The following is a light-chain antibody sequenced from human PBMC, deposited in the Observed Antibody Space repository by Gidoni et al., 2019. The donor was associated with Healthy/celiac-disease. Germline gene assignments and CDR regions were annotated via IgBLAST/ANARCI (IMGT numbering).Light chain of an antibody. CDR2: DAS. Sequence: EFVLTQSPAILSLSPGERATLSCRASQTISSYLAWYQQKPGQAPRLLIYDASNRATGIPARFSGSGSGTDFTLTISSLEPEEFAVYFCQQRRNWPLTFGGGTKVEIK. CDR3: QQRRNWPLT. J-gene: IGKJ4*01. CDR1: QTISSY. V-gene: IGKV3-11*01.